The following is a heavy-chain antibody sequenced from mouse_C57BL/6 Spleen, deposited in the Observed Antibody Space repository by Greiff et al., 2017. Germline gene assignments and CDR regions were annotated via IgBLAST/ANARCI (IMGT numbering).Heavy chain of an antibody. CDR1: GYTFTSYW. CDR2: IDPSDSYT. V-gene: IGHV1-69*01. J-gene: IGHJ3*01. D-gene: IGHD1-1*01. Sequence: QVQLQQSGAELVMPGASVKLSCKASGYTFTSYWMHWVKQRPGQGLEWIGEIDPSDSYTNYNQKFKGKSTLTVDKSSSTAYMQLSSLTSEDSAVYYCARNYGSREAWFAYWGQGTLVTVSA. CDR3: ARNYGSREAWFAY.